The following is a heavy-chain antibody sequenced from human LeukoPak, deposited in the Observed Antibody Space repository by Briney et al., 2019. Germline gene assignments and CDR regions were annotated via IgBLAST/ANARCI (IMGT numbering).Heavy chain of an antibody. V-gene: IGHV4-30-4*01. CDR1: GGSISSGDYY. J-gene: IGHJ4*02. D-gene: IGHD3-22*01. CDR3: ARGYYDISGYYYGY. Sequence: PSETLSLTCTVSGGSISSGDYYWSWIRQPPGKGLEWIGYIYYSGSTYYNPSLKSRVTISVDTSKNQFSLKLSSVTAADTAVYYYARGYYDISGYYYGYWGQGTLVTVSS. CDR2: IYYSGST.